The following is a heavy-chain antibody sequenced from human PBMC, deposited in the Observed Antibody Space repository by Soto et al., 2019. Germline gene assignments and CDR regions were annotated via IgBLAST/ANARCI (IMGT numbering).Heavy chain of an antibody. CDR1: GGSISSGGYY. D-gene: IGHD2-15*01. CDR2: IYYSGST. Sequence: SETLSLTCTVSGGSISSGGYYWSWIRQHPXKGLEWIGYIYYSGSTYYNPSLKSRVTISVDTSKNQFSLKLSSVTAADTAVYYCASLGYCSGGSCNRDWFDPWGQGTLVTVSS. J-gene: IGHJ5*02. V-gene: IGHV4-31*03. CDR3: ASLGYCSGGSCNRDWFDP.